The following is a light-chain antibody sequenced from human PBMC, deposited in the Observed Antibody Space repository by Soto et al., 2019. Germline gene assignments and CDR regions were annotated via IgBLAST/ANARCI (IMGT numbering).Light chain of an antibody. Sequence: IVLTQSPATLSLSPGERATLSCRASQSVTTFLAWYQQKPGQAPRLLIYDASNRATGIPARFSGSGSGTDFTLTISSLEPDDFAVYYCQQRSNWPPVITFGGGTKVEIK. CDR1: QSVTTF. CDR2: DAS. CDR3: QQRSNWPPVIT. V-gene: IGKV3-11*01. J-gene: IGKJ4*01.